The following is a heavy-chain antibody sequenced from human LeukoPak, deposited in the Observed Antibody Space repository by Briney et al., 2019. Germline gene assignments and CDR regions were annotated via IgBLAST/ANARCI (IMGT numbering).Heavy chain of an antibody. D-gene: IGHD6-19*01. J-gene: IGHJ4*02. CDR2: IYHSGST. Sequence: SETLSLTCAVSGYSISSGYYWGWIRQPPGKGLEWIGSIYHSGSTYYNPSLKSRVTISVDTSKNQFSLKLSSVTAADTAVYYCARDRLNWGQGALVTVSS. V-gene: IGHV4-38-2*02. CDR1: GYSISSGYY. CDR3: ARDRLN.